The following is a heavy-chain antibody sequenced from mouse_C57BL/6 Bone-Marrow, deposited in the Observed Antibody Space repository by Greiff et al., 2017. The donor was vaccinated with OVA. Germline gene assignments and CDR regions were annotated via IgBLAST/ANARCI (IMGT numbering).Heavy chain of an antibody. CDR3: ARSDDGYYFYYAMDY. CDR1: GYTFTSYT. CDR2: INPSSGYT. D-gene: IGHD2-3*01. J-gene: IGHJ4*01. Sequence: QVQLQQSGAELARPGASVKMSCKASGYTFTSYTMHWVKQRPGQGLEWIGYINPSSGYTKYNQKFKDKATLTADKSSSTAYMQLSSLTSEDSAVYYCARSDDGYYFYYAMDYWGQGTAVTVSS. V-gene: IGHV1-4*01.